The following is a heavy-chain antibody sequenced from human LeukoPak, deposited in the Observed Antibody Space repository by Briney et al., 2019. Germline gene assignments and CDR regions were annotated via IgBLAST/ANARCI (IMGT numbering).Heavy chain of an antibody. D-gene: IGHD5-24*01. CDR3: AKDRRHGYNYNYFDY. J-gene: IGHJ4*02. Sequence: GGSLRLSCAASGFTFDDYGMSWVRQAPGKGLEWVSGINWNGGRRGYVDSVKGRFTISRDNAKNSLYLQMNSLRAEDTALYYCAKDRRHGYNYNYFDYWGQGTLVTVSS. V-gene: IGHV3-20*04. CDR2: INWNGGRR. CDR1: GFTFDDYG.